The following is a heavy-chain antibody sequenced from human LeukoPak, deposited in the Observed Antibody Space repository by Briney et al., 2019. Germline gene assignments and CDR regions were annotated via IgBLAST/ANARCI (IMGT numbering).Heavy chain of an antibody. CDR3: AKDPYSSGPYNWFDP. CDR2: ISGSGDST. Sequence: GGSLRLSCAASGFTFSSYSMNWVRQAPGKGLEWVSAISGSGDSTYYADSVKGLFTISRDNSKNTLYLQMNRLRAEDTAVYYCAKDPYSSGPYNWFDPWGQGTLVTVSS. J-gene: IGHJ5*02. CDR1: GFTFSSYS. D-gene: IGHD6-19*01. V-gene: IGHV3-23*01.